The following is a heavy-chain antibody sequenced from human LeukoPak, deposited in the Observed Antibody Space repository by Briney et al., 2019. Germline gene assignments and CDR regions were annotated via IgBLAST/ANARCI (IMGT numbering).Heavy chain of an antibody. Sequence: SETLSLTCTVSGGSLSSGGYYWSWIRQHPGKGLEWIGYIYYSGSTYYNPSLKSRVTISVDTSKNQFSLKLSSVTAADTAVYYCARGSGYSSSWLSPKFPYWGQGTLVTVSS. CDR3: ARGSGYSSSWLSPKFPY. D-gene: IGHD6-13*01. V-gene: IGHV4-31*03. J-gene: IGHJ4*02. CDR2: IYYSGST. CDR1: GGSLSSGGYY.